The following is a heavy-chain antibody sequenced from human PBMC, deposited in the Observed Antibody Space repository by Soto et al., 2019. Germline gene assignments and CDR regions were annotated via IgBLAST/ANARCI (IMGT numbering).Heavy chain of an antibody. CDR3: ARGGGYCSGGRCYTLSNPFDY. CDR1: GYTFTSYA. J-gene: IGHJ4*02. D-gene: IGHD2-15*01. V-gene: IGHV1-3*01. Sequence: GASVKVSCKASGYTFTSYAMHWVRQAPGQRLEWMGWINAGNGNTKYSQKFQGRVTITRDTSASTAYMELSSLRSEDTAVYYCARGGGYCSGGRCYTLSNPFDYWGQGTLVTVS. CDR2: INAGNGNT.